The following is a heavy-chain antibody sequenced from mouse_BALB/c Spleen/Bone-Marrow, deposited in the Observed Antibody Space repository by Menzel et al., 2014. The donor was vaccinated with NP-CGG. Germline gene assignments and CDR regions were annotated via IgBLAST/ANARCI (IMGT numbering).Heavy chain of an antibody. CDR1: GFTFSSYG. Sequence: EVKVVESGGDLVKPGGSLKLSCAASGFTFSSYGMSWVRQTPDKRLEWVATINSGGVNTYYIDSVKGRFTISRDNAKNTLYLQMSSLKSEDTAMYHCARRENWDGRAAMDYWGQGTSVTVSS. D-gene: IGHD4-1*01. J-gene: IGHJ4*01. CDR3: ARRENWDGRAAMDY. CDR2: INSGGVNT. V-gene: IGHV5-6*02.